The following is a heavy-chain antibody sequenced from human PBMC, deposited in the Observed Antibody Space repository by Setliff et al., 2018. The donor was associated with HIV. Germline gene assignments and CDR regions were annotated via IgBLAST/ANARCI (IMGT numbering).Heavy chain of an antibody. CDR1: GGTFSSYA. CDR2: IIPIFGTA. J-gene: IGHJ4*02. D-gene: IGHD3-9*01. CDR3: ARRADYDIVTGSTCPSHFDC. Sequence: VASVKVSCKASGGTFSSYAISWVRQAPGQGLEWMGGIIPIFGTANYAQKFQGRVTITRNTSIRTAYMELSSLISEDTAVFCCARRADYDIVTGSTCPSHFDCWGRGTQVTVSS. V-gene: IGHV1-69*05.